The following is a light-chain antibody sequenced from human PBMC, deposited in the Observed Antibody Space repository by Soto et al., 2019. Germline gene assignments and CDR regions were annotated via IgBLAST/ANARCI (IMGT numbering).Light chain of an antibody. CDR2: DAS. Sequence: EIVLTQSPATLSLSPGERATLSCRASQSVSSYLAWYQQKPGQAPRLLIYDASNRATGIPARFSGSGSGTDFTLTISSLEPEDFAVYYCQQRLNWPSGTFDQGTKVEIK. J-gene: IGKJ1*01. V-gene: IGKV3-11*01. CDR3: QQRLNWPSGT. CDR1: QSVSSY.